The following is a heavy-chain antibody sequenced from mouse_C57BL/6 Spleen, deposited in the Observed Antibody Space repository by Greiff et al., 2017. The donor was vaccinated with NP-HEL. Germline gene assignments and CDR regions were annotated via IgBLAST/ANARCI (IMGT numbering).Heavy chain of an antibody. J-gene: IGHJ3*01. CDR3: ARDYGYIFAY. V-gene: IGHV5-4*01. CDR1: GFTFSSYA. Sequence: EVQLQESGGGLVKPGGSLKLSCAASGFTFSSYAMSWVRQTPEKRLEWVATISDGGSYTYYPDNVKGRFTISRDNAKNNLYLQMSHLKSEDTAMYYCARDYGYIFAYWGQGTLVTVSA. CDR2: ISDGGSYT. D-gene: IGHD2-2*01.